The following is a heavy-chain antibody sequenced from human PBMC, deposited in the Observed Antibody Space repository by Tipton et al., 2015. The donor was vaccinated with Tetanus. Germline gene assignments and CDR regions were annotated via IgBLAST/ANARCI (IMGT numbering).Heavy chain of an antibody. CDR3: ARRGFCYGNSCQVMGGFDI. Sequence: TLSLTCTVSGGSISSSYWSWIRQPPGKGLEWLGIIYFDGNTFYSPSFTGRVTLSVDTARDQFSLRLTSVTAADTAIYYCARRGFCYGNSCQVMGGFDIWGQGTLVTVSS. V-gene: IGHV4-59*04. CDR1: GGSISSSY. J-gene: IGHJ3*02. CDR2: IYFDGNT. D-gene: IGHD5-18*01.